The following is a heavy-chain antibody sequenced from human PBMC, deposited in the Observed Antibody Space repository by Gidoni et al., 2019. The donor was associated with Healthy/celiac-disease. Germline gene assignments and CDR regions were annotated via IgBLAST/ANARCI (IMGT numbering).Heavy chain of an antibody. J-gene: IGHJ4*02. CDR2: IYSGGST. Sequence: EVQLVESGGGLVQPGGSLRLSCAASGFTVSSSYMSWVRQAPGKGLEWVSVIYSGGSTYYADSVKGRFTISRDNSKNTLYLQRNSLRAEDTAVYYCARDGVGYDYVWGSYRYSDYWGQGTLVTVSS. D-gene: IGHD3-16*02. V-gene: IGHV3-66*01. CDR3: ARDGVGYDYVWGSYRYSDY. CDR1: GFTVSSSY.